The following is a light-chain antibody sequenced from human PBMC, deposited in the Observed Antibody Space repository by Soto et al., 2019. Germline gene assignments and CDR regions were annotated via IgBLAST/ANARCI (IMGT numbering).Light chain of an antibody. J-gene: IGKJ2*01. V-gene: IGKV3-20*01. CDR2: GAS. CDR1: QSVSSSY. Sequence: EIVLTQSPGTLSLSPGERATISCRASQSVSSSYLAWYRQKPGQAPRLLIYGASSRATGIPDRFSGSGSGTDFTLNISRLEPEDFAVYYCQQYGSSPVFGQWNKLEIK. CDR3: QQYGSSPV.